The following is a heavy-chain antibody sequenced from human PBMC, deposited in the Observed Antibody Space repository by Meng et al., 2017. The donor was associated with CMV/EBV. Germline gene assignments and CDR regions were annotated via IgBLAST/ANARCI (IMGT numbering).Heavy chain of an antibody. CDR1: GYPFTAYY. V-gene: IGHV1-2*02. Sequence: ASVKVSCKASGYPFTAYYMHWVRQAPGQGLEWMGWINPDSGATNFARNLQGRVTMTRDSSISTAYKELSGLTFDDTAVYYCARGQYYYDSSGYFYWGQGTLVTVSS. CDR3: ARGQYYYDSSGYFY. D-gene: IGHD3-22*01. CDR2: INPDSGAT. J-gene: IGHJ4*02.